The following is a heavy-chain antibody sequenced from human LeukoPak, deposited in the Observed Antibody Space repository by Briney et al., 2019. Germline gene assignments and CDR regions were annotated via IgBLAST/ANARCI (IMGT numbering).Heavy chain of an antibody. J-gene: IGHJ3*02. CDR3: GKFEGYGLIGI. CDR1: GVSISSGSNY. D-gene: IGHD3-10*01. V-gene: IGHV4-39*07. Sequence: PSETLSLTCSVSGVSISSGSNYWGWIRQPPGKTLEWIGSIYSSGSTYYNPSLKSRVIILFDTAKNHFSLNLSSVTAVDPAVYLCGKFEGYGLIGIWGQGTMVTVSS. CDR2: IYSSGST.